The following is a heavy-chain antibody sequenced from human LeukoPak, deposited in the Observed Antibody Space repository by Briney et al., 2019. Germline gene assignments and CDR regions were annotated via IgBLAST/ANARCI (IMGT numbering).Heavy chain of an antibody. CDR1: GFTFSSYE. CDR2: ISSSGSTI. J-gene: IGHJ6*04. V-gene: IGHV3-48*03. CDR3: AELGITMIGGV. D-gene: IGHD3-10*02. Sequence: GGPLRLSCAASGFTFSSYEMNWVRQAPGKGLEWGSYISSSGSTIYYADSVKGRFTISRDNAKNSLYLKMNSLRAEDTAVYYCAELGITMIGGVWGKGTTVTISS.